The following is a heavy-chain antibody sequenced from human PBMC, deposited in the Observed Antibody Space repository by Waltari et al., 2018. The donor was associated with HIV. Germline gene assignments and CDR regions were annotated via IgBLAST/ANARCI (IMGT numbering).Heavy chain of an antibody. CDR2: CGWGNGSL. D-gene: IGHD6-13*01. CDR1: GFTFVDYA. Sequence: EVQLVGSGGGLVQPGRSLRLSCAASGFTFVDYAMHGVRQAPVKGLGVVTGCGWGNGSLGYADSVKGRIPISRYNAKMSLYLQMNSLRAEDTALYYCAKGAGTGNGMDVWGQGTTFTVSS. CDR3: AKGAGTGNGMDV. V-gene: IGHV3-9*01. J-gene: IGHJ6*02.